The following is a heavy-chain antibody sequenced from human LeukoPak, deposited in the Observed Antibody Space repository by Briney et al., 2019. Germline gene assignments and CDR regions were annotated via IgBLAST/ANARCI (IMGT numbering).Heavy chain of an antibody. CDR2: IYYSGST. CDR1: GGSISSGGYY. Sequence: SQTLSLTCTVSGGSISSGGYYWSWIRQHPGKGLEWIGYIYYSGSTYYNPSLKSRVTISVDTSKNQFSLKLSSVTAADTAVYYCARGVGPLVVVITEDAFDIWGKGTTVTVSS. D-gene: IGHD3-22*01. J-gene: IGHJ3*02. V-gene: IGHV4-31*03. CDR3: ARGVGPLVVVITEDAFDI.